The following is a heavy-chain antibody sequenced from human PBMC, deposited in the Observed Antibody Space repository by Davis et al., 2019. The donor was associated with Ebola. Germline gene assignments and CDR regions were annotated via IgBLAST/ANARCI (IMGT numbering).Heavy chain of an antibody. V-gene: IGHV3-53*01. Sequence: PGGSLRLSCAVSGFTVSSHYMNWVRQAPGKGLEWVSVIYSGGSTSYADSVKGRFTISRDNAKNSLFLQMNSLRAEDMAVYYCAREYRWGQGTLVTVSS. J-gene: IGHJ4*02. D-gene: IGHD5-12*01. CDR2: IYSGGST. CDR3: AREYR. CDR1: GFTVSSHY.